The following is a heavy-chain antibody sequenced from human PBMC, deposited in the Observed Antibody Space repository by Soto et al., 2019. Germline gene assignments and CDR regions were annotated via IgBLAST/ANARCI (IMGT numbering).Heavy chain of an antibody. CDR3: TVCGYSPETFDY. V-gene: IGHV4-4*02. J-gene: IGHJ4*02. Sequence: SETLSLTCAVSGGSIRSSNWWSWVRQPPGKRLEWIGDIYHSGYTNYNPSLKRRVVISVDEAKNQFSLNLTSVTAADTAVYYCTVCGYSPETFDYWGQGTLVTVSS. CDR2: IYHSGYT. CDR1: GGSIRSSNW. D-gene: IGHD6-13*01.